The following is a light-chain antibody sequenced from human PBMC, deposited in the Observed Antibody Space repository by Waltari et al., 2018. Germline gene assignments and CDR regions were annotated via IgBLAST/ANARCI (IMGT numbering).Light chain of an antibody. J-gene: IGLJ1*01. Sequence: QSALTQPASVSGTPGQSITISYTGTTSDVGNYDLVSWYQHHPGNAPKLLICEVIKRPSGFARRFAGSTCGNAAPLTISGLQADDDADYYCCSYAGSGAYDFGSGTKVTVL. CDR3: CSYAGSGAYD. V-gene: IGLV2-23*02. CDR1: TSDVGNYDL. CDR2: EVI.